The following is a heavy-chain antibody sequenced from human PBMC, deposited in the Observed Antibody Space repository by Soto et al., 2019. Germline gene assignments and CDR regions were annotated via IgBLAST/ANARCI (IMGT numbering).Heavy chain of an antibody. CDR2: MNPNSGNT. Sequence: QVQLVQSGAEVKKPGASVKVSCKASEYTFTIYDINWVRQTTGQGLVWMGWMNPNSGNTGYAQKFQGRVTMTSDTSTSTAYMELSSLVSEDTAVYYCAGGQRNYGFDYWGQGTLVTVSS. J-gene: IGHJ4*02. CDR1: EYTFTIYD. CDR3: AGGQRNYGFDY. V-gene: IGHV1-8*01. D-gene: IGHD4-4*01.